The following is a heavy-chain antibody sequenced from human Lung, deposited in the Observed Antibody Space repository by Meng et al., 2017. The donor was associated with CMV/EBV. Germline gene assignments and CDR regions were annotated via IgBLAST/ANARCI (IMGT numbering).Heavy chain of an antibody. CDR1: RGSISSSSHY. V-gene: IGHV4-39*07. Sequence: GSXRLXCTVSRGSISSSSHYWGWVRQAPGKGLEWIGSMLYGGSTLYNPSLKSRVSISIDVSKNQFSLSLSAMTAADTAVYYCARVWGGDNWFDPWGQGILVTVSS. D-gene: IGHD3-16*01. CDR3: ARVWGGDNWFDP. CDR2: MLYGGST. J-gene: IGHJ5*02.